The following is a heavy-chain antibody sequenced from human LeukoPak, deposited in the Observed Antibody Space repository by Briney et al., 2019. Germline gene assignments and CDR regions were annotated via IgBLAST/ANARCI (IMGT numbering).Heavy chain of an antibody. CDR2: ISNDGSNK. V-gene: IGHV3-30*04. CDR3: ARDGDDSSGYLGYYFDY. Sequence: GRSLRLSCAASGFTFSSYAMHGVRQATGRGLERGAGISNDGSNKYYADSVKGRFTISRDNSKNTLYLQMNSLRAEDTAVYYCARDGDDSSGYLGYYFDYWGQGTLVTVSS. D-gene: IGHD3-22*01. CDR1: GFTFSSYA. J-gene: IGHJ4*02.